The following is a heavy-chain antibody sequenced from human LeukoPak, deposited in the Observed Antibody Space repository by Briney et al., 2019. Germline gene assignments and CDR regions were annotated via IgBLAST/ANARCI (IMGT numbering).Heavy chain of an antibody. CDR1: KFTFSHYG. CDR2: IWSDGTNQ. D-gene: IGHD4-11*01. J-gene: IGHJ4*02. Sequence: PGRSLGLSCAAAKFTFSHYGMHWVRQAPGKGLEWVAVIWSDGTNQYYADSVKGRFTISRDNSKKTVYLQMNSLRAEDTGVYYCARDAQRGFDYSNSLQYWGQGILVTVSS. CDR3: ARDAQRGFDYSNSLQY. V-gene: IGHV3-33*01.